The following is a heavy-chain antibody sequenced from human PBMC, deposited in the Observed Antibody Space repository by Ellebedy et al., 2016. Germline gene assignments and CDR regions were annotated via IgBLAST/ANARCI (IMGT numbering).Heavy chain of an antibody. CDR3: ARESYGDYYFDY. J-gene: IGHJ4*02. V-gene: IGHV3-74*01. D-gene: IGHD4-17*01. CDR1: GFTFSNYW. Sequence: GESLKISCAASGFTFSNYWMHWVRQAPGKGLVWVSRINSGGSSTTYADSVKGRFTISRDNAKNTLYLQMNSLRAEDTAVYYCARESYGDYYFDYWGQGTLVTVSS. CDR2: INSGGSST.